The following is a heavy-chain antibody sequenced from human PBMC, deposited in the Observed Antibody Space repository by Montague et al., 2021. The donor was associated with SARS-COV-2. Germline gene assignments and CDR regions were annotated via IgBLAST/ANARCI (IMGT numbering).Heavy chain of an antibody. Sequence: SETLSLTCTVSGGSVGSYYWSWIRQPPGEGLEWIGYIFNSGSTNYNPSLKSRVTISVDTSKNQLSLRLRSVTAADTAVYYCVRVGVSNWYSFFDYWGQGTLVTVSS. CDR2: IFNSGST. D-gene: IGHD6-13*01. CDR1: GGSVGSYY. J-gene: IGHJ4*02. V-gene: IGHV4-59*02. CDR3: VRVGVSNWYSFFDY.